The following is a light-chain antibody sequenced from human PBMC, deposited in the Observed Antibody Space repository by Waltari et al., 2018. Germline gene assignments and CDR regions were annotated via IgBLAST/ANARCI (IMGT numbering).Light chain of an antibody. Sequence: EALMTQSPATLSASQGERATLSCRASQSISRNSAWYQQKPGQAPRLLIYGASTRATGIPARFSGSGSGTEFTLTISSLQSEDFAVYYCQQYNNWRTFGQGTKLEIK. CDR3: QQYNNWRT. CDR1: QSISRN. J-gene: IGKJ2*01. V-gene: IGKV3-15*01. CDR2: GAS.